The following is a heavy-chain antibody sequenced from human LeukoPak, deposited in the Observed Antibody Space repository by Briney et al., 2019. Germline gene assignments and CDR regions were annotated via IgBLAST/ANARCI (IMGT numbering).Heavy chain of an antibody. J-gene: IGHJ4*02. CDR2: INHSGST. CDR3: VRGGVVPAATDFDY. V-gene: IGHV4-34*01. Sequence: SETLSLICAVYGGSFSGYYWSWIRQPPGKGLEWIGEINHSGSTNYNPSLMSRLTISVDTSKNQFSLKLSSVTAADTAVYYCVRGGVVPAATDFDYWGQGTLVTVSS. CDR1: GGSFSGYY. D-gene: IGHD2-2*01.